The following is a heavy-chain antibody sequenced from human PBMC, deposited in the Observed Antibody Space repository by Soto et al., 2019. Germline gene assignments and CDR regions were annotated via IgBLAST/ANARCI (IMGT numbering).Heavy chain of an antibody. Sequence: LRLSCAASGFTFSSYDMHWVRQATGKGLEWVSAIGTAGDTYYPGSVKGRFTISRENAKNSLYLQMNSLRAGDTAVYYCARSRGPSWFDTWGQGTLVTVSS. V-gene: IGHV3-13*01. CDR1: GFTFSSYD. CDR2: IGTAGDT. CDR3: ARSRGPSWFDT. J-gene: IGHJ5*02.